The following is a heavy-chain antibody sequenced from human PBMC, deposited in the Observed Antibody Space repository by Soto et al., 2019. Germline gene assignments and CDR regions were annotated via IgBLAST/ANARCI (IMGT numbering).Heavy chain of an antibody. CDR2: MYFGGSF. V-gene: IGHV4-59*02. Sequence: QMQLQASGPGLVKPSETLSLTFNVSGASVSHGYWSWIRQPPGKGLEWIGFMYFGGSFNYNPSLPSRATISVETSKNQFSMKLTSVTASDTAVYYCARSYYDSTGFAVDPWGQGTLVTVSS. CDR3: ARSYYDSTGFAVDP. J-gene: IGHJ5*02. D-gene: IGHD3-22*01. CDR1: GASVSHGY.